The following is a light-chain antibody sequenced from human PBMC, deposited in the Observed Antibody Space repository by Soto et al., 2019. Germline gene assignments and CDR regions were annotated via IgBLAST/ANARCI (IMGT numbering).Light chain of an antibody. Sequence: QSVLTHPPSASWTPGQIVSISCSGSSSNIGSNTVTWYQQLPGTAPKLLIYSTSQRSSGVPGRFSGSKSGASASLSISGLHSEDDPDYHCAAWDDRLDAYVFGTGTKVTVL. V-gene: IGLV1-44*01. CDR3: AAWDDRLDAYV. CDR2: STS. CDR1: SSNIGSNT. J-gene: IGLJ1*01.